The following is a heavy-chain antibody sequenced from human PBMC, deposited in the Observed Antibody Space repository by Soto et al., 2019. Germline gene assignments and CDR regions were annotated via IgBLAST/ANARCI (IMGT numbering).Heavy chain of an antibody. CDR1: GGSISGYY. D-gene: IGHD2-2*03. CDR3: ARSLDIVLVPAAMQVGWFDP. J-gene: IGHJ5*02. V-gene: IGHV4-59*12. Sequence: SETLSLTCTVSGGSISGYYWSWIRQPPGKGLEWIDYIYHTGSTNYNPSLKGRATLSVDRSKNQFSLKLSSVTAADTAVYYCARSLDIVLVPAAMQVGWFDPWGQGTLVTVSS. CDR2: IYHTGST.